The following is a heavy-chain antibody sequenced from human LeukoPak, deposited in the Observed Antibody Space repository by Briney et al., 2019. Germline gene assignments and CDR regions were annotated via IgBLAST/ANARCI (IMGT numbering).Heavy chain of an antibody. CDR3: ARDPGRGLYASSGYYGKPNWFDP. D-gene: IGHD3-22*01. V-gene: IGHV3-48*04. CDR1: GFTFSSYS. CDR2: ISSSSSTI. J-gene: IGHJ5*02. Sequence: GGSLRLSCAASGFTFSSYSMNWVRQAPGKGLEWVSYISSSSSTIYDAYSVKGRFTIFRDNAKNSLYLKMNSLRAEDTAVYYCARDPGRGLYASSGYYGKPNWFDPWGQGTLVTISS.